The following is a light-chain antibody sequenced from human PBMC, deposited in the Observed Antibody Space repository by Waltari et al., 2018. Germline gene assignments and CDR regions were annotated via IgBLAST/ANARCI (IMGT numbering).Light chain of an antibody. Sequence: QSALTQPRSVSGSPGQSVTISCTGTSGDVGCYNFLSCYQHHPGKAPKVLIYDVNERPSGVPDRFSGSKSGNTASLTISGLQPEDEADYYCCSYAGSYTLIFGGGTKLTVL. CDR2: DVN. V-gene: IGLV2-11*01. CDR1: SGDVGCYNF. J-gene: IGLJ2*01. CDR3: CSYAGSYTLI.